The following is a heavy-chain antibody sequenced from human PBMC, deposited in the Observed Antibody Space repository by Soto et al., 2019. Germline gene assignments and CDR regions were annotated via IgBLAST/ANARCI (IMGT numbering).Heavy chain of an antibody. CDR3: ARIVSFSSSLGGLHYYYYYMDV. D-gene: IGHD2-2*01. V-gene: IGHV4-59*01. CDR1: GGSISSYY. Sequence: KTSETLSLTCTVSGGSISSYYWSWIRQPPGKGLEWIGYIYYSGSTNYNPSLKSRVTISVDTSKNQFSLKLSSVTAADTAVYYCARIVSFSSSLGGLHYYYYYMDVWGKGTTVTVSS. CDR2: IYYSGST. J-gene: IGHJ6*03.